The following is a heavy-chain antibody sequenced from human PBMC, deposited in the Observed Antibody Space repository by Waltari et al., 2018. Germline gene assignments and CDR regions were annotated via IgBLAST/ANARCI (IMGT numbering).Heavy chain of an antibody. J-gene: IGHJ6*03. CDR1: GFTFSDYY. V-gene: IGHV3-11*01. Sequence: QVQLVESGGGLVKPGGSLRLSCAASGFTFSDYYMSWIRQAPGKGLGWVSYMSSSGSTIYYADSVKGRFTSSRDNAKNARYLQMNSLRAEDTAVYYCARDLGYYYYMDGWGKGTTVTVSS. CDR2: MSSSGSTI. CDR3: ARDLGYYYYMDG.